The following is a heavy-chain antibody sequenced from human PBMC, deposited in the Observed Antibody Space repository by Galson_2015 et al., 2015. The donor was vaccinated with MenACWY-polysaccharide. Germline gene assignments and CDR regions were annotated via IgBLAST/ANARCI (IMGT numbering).Heavy chain of an antibody. CDR3: ARGRRDTAVAATAAVFLDY. CDR1: GYTFTSYD. V-gene: IGHV1-8*01. CDR2: MGPNTAKT. J-gene: IGHJ4*02. Sequence: SVKVSCKASGYTFTSYDINWVRQATGQGLEWMGWMGPNTAKTGYPQKFQGRVTVTRNTSISTAYMELSSLTSEDTAVYYCARGRRDTAVAATAAVFLDYWGQGILVTVSS. D-gene: IGHD6-19*01.